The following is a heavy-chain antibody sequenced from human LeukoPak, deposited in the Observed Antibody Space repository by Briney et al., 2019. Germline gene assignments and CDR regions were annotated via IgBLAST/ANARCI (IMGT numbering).Heavy chain of an antibody. Sequence: PSETLSLTCTVSGGSISSYYRSWIRQPPGKGLEWIGYIYYSGSTNYNPSLKSRVTISVDTSKNQSSLKLSSVTAADTAVYYCARETVGGAFDIWGQGTMVTVSS. D-gene: IGHD1-26*01. CDR1: GGSISSYY. CDR2: IYYSGST. CDR3: ARETVGGAFDI. V-gene: IGHV4-59*01. J-gene: IGHJ3*02.